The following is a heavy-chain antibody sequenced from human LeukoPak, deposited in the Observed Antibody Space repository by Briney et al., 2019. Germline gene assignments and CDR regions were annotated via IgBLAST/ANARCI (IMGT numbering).Heavy chain of an antibody. V-gene: IGHV1-8*03. D-gene: IGHD3-10*01. Sequence: GASVKVSCKASGYTFTSYDINWVRQATGQGLEWMGWMNPNSGNTGYAQKFQGRVTITTDKSTSTAYMELSSLRSEDTAVYYCASYGSGSYLDYWGQGTLVTVSS. CDR3: ASYGSGSYLDY. CDR2: MNPNSGNT. CDR1: GYTFTSYD. J-gene: IGHJ4*02.